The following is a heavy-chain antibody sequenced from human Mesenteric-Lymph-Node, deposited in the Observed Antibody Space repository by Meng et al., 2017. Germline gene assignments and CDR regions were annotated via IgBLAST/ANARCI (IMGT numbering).Heavy chain of an antibody. D-gene: IGHD6-19*01. CDR2: INHSGST. J-gene: IGHJ4*02. V-gene: IGHV4-34*01. CDR3: ARGKNKQWLVPEGLLAY. CDR1: VGSFRSGGYY. Sequence: QVHVLGCVPGLVMLSDTLFPTSAGFVGSFRSGGYYWTCSRQHPGKGLEWIWEINHSGSTNYNPARTRRVTISVDTSKNQFSLKLSSVTAADTAVYYCARGKNKQWLVPEGLLAYWGQGTLVTVSS.